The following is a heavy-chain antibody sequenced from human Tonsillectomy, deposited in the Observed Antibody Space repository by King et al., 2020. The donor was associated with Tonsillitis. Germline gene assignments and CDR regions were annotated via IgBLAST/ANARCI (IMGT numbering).Heavy chain of an antibody. J-gene: IGHJ4*02. Sequence: QLQESGPGLVKPSETLSLTCTVSGFSISSGYYWGWIRQPPGKGLEWIGSIYHSGSTYYNPSLKCRVTISVDTSKNQFSLKLSSVTAADTAVYYCASSSYTGNAQLEYWGQGTLVTVSS. CDR1: GFSISSGYY. CDR2: IYHSGST. CDR3: ASSSYTGNAQLEY. D-gene: IGHD1-20*01. V-gene: IGHV4-38-2*02.